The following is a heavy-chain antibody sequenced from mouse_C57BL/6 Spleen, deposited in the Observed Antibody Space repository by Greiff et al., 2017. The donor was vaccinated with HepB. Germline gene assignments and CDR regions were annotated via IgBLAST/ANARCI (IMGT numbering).Heavy chain of an antibody. J-gene: IGHJ2*01. Sequence: VKLQESGAELVRPGASVTLSCKASGYTFTDYEMHWVKQTPVHGLEWIGAIDPETGGTAYNQKFKGKAILTADKSSSTAYMELRSLTSEDSAVYYCTRRGEYWGQGTTLTVSS. V-gene: IGHV1-15*01. CDR3: TRRGEY. CDR1: GYTFTDYE. CDR2: IDPETGGT.